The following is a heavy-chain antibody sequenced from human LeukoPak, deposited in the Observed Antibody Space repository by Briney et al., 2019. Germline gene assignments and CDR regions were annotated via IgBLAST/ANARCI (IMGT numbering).Heavy chain of an antibody. CDR3: ASHQENFYDSSGNN. Sequence: GGSLRLPCAASGFTFSSSAMSWVRQAPGKGLEWVSAISGNGGSTYYADSVKGRFTISRDNSKNTLYLQMNSLRAEDTAVYFCASHQENFYDSSGNNWGQGTLVTVSS. CDR2: ISGNGGST. CDR1: GFTFSSSA. V-gene: IGHV3-23*01. J-gene: IGHJ4*02. D-gene: IGHD3-22*01.